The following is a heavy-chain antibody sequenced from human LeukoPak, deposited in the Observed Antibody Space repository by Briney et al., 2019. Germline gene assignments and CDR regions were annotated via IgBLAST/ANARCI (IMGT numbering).Heavy chain of an antibody. CDR2: ISTSSSTI. J-gene: IGHJ5*02. CDR1: GFTFNIYN. D-gene: IGHD1-26*01. V-gene: IGHV3-48*01. CDR3: ATDYEPLVGVHRWGDWFDP. Sequence: GGSLRLSCAASGFTFNIYNMNWVRQAPGKGLEWVSYISTSSSTIYYADSVKGRFSISRDNAKNSVCLQMNGLRVEDTAVYYCATDYEPLVGVHRWGDWFDPWGQGTLVTVSS.